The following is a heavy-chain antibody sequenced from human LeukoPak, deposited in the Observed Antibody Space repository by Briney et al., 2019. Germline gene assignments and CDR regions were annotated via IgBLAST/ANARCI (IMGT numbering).Heavy chain of an antibody. CDR3: ARGNAHAFDI. CDR1: GFTFSSYW. V-gene: IGHV3-74*01. CDR2: INSDGSST. Sequence: GGSLRLSCAASGFTFSSYWMYWVRQAPGKGLVWVSRINSDGSSTSYADSVKGRFTIYRDNAKNTLYLQINSLRAEDTAVYYCARGNAHAFDIWGQGTMVTVSS. J-gene: IGHJ3*02. D-gene: IGHD1-1*01.